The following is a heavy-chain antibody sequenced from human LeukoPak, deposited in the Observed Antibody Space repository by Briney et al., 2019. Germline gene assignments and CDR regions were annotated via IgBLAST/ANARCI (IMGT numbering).Heavy chain of an antibody. Sequence: GGSLRLSCVASGFTFSSFEMNWVRQAPGKGLQWVVHISQSGGSIYYADSVKGRCTISRDNTQNSLYLQMSRLRAEDTAVYYCANWIGSSSRDYWGQGTLVTVSS. CDR3: ANWIGSSSRDY. CDR1: GFTFSSFE. J-gene: IGHJ4*02. CDR2: ISQSGGSI. D-gene: IGHD6-6*01. V-gene: IGHV3-48*03.